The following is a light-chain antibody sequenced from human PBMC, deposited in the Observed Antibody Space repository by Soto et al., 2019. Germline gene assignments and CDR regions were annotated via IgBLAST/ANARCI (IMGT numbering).Light chain of an antibody. CDR2: GAS. V-gene: IGKV3-15*01. Sequence: IRLSKTQETLSVSPGGRASLSCRASQSVSSRLAWYQQRPGQAPRLLINGASTRASGIPARCSGSGSGTEFTLTMSSLQSEDFAVYFCQQYNKWSRTFGQGTKV. CDR3: QQYNKWSRT. J-gene: IGKJ1*01. CDR1: QSVSSR.